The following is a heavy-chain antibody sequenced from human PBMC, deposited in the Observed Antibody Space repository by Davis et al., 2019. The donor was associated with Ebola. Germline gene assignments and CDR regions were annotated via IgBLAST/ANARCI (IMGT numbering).Heavy chain of an antibody. Sequence: AASVKVSCKASGYTFTSYGISWVRQAPGQGLEWMGWISAYNGNTNYAQKLQGRVTMTTDTSTSTAYMELRSLRSDDTAVYFCASRRGALPYLDFWGQGTLVTVSS. D-gene: IGHD1-26*01. CDR1: GYTFTSYG. J-gene: IGHJ4*02. CDR3: ASRRGALPYLDF. CDR2: ISAYNGNT. V-gene: IGHV1-18*04.